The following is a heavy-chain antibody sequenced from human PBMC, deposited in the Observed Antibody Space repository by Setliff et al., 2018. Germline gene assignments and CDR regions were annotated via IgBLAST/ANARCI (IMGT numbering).Heavy chain of an antibody. J-gene: IGHJ6*03. CDR2: IIHTGST. CDR3: AREQWLDPPGYYYMDV. CDR1: GGSFSGYY. V-gene: IGHV4-34*12. D-gene: IGHD6-19*01. Sequence: SETLSLTCTVSGGSFSGYYWSWIRQPPGKRLEWIGEIIHTGSTNYSPSLKSRVTMSVDTSKNQFSLKLSSVTAADTAVYYCAREQWLDPPGYYYMDVWAKGTTVTVSS.